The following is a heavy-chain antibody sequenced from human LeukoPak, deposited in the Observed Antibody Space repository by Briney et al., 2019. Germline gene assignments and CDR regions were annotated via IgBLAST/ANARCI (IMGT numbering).Heavy chain of an antibody. CDR2: IIPIFGTA. D-gene: IGHD1-26*01. CDR3: ASELFEGATGAFDI. CDR1: GDTFSTNG. J-gene: IGHJ3*02. Sequence: GASVKVSCKASGDTFSTNGISWVRQAPGQGLEWMGGIIPIFGTANYAQKFQGRVTITADESTSTAYMELSSLRSEDTAVYYCASELFEGATGAFDIWAKGQWSPSLQ. V-gene: IGHV1-69*13.